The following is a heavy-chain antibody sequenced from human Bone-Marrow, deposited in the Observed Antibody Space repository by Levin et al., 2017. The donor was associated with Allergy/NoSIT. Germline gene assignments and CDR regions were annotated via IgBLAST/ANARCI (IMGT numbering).Heavy chain of an antibody. Sequence: SGPTLVKPTESLTLTCTFSGFSLSSRAMGVNWIRQSPGKALEWLGVIYWDDDKRYRPSLRTRLTISNDTSKNQVLITMTNMGPEDTATYYCAHRPDYGDHGVWHDPWGQGILVTVSS. CDR1: GFSLSSRAMG. D-gene: IGHD4-17*01. CDR2: IYWDDDK. V-gene: IGHV2-5*02. J-gene: IGHJ5*02. CDR3: AHRPDYGDHGVWHDP.